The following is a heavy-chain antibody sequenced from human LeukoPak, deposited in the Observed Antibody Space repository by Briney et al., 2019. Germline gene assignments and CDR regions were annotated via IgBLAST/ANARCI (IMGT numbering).Heavy chain of an antibody. CDR2: ISGSGGGT. J-gene: IGHJ4*02. CDR3: AKDHSAYYYDTSGYYYFDY. CDR1: GFTFSSYA. Sequence: GGSLRLSCAASGFTFSSYAMSWVRQAPGSGLEWVSAISGSGGGTYYADSVKGRFTISRDNSKNTLYLQMNSLRAEDTAVYYCAKDHSAYYYDTSGYYYFDYWGQGTLVTVSS. D-gene: IGHD3-22*01. V-gene: IGHV3-23*01.